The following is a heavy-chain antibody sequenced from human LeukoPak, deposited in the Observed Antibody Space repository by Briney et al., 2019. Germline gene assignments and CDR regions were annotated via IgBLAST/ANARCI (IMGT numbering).Heavy chain of an antibody. J-gene: IGHJ3*02. CDR3: ARDRARSGWYRGSFEI. D-gene: IGHD6-19*01. V-gene: IGHV3-21*01. Sequence: GGSLRLSCAASGFTFSSYSMNWVRQAPGKGLEWVASISSSSSYTYYADSVKGRFTISRDNAENSLYLQMNNLRAEDTAVYYCARDRARSGWYRGSFEIWGQGTMVTVSS. CDR2: ISSSSSYT. CDR1: GFTFSSYS.